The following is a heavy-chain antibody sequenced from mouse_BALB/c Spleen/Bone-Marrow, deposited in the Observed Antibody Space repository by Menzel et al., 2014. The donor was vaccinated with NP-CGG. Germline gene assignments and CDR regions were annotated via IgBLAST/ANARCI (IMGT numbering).Heavy chain of an antibody. CDR2: ILPGGGST. D-gene: IGHD2-2*01. V-gene: IGHV1-9*01. J-gene: IGHJ4*01. Sequence: VQVVESGAELMKPGASVKISCKATGYTFSNYWIEWIKQRPGHGLEWIGEILPGGGSTKCNEKFKDKATFTADTSSKTAYMQLSSLTSEDSAVYYCARSGYGYYAMDYWGQGTSVTVSS. CDR3: ARSGYGYYAMDY. CDR1: GYTFSNYW.